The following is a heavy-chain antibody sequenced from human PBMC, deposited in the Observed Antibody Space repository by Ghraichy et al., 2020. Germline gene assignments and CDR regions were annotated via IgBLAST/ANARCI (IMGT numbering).Heavy chain of an antibody. CDR1: GGSISSYY. D-gene: IGHD1-26*01. CDR2: IYTSGST. V-gene: IGHV4-4*09. Sequence: SQTLSLTCTVSGGSISSYYWSWIRQPPGKGLEWIGYIYTSGSTNYNPSLKSRVTISVDTSKNQFSLKLSSVTAADTAVYYCARHSMTGSYAFDYWGQGTLVTVSS. J-gene: IGHJ4*02. CDR3: ARHSMTGSYAFDY.